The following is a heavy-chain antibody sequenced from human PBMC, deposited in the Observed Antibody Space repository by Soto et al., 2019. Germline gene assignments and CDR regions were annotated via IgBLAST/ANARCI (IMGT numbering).Heavy chain of an antibody. CDR3: AKDTRFLEWLFVFATFDY. CDR1: GFTFSSYA. J-gene: IGHJ4*02. Sequence: GGSLRLSCAASGFTFSSYAMSWVRQAPGKGLEWVSAISGSGGSTYYADSVKGRFTISRDNSKNTLYLQMNSLRAEDTAVYYCAKDTRFLEWLFVFATFDYWGQGTLVTVSS. V-gene: IGHV3-23*01. D-gene: IGHD3-3*01. CDR2: ISGSGGST.